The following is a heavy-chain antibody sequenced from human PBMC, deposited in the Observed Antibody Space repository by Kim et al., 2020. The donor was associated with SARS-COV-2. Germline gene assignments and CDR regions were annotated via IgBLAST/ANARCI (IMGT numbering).Heavy chain of an antibody. J-gene: IGHJ6*02. Sequence: GESLKISCKGSGYSFTSYWIGWVRQMPGKGLEWMGIIYPGDSDTRYSPSFQGQVTISADKSISTAYLQWSSLKASDTAMYYCARQTYYHGSGSYFFGGMDVWGQGTTVTVSS. V-gene: IGHV5-51*01. CDR1: GYSFTSYW. D-gene: IGHD3-10*01. CDR3: ARQTYYHGSGSYFFGGMDV. CDR2: IYPGDSDT.